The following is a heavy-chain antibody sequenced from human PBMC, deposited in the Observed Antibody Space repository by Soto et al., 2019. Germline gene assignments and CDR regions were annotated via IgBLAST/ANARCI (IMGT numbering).Heavy chain of an antibody. CDR1: GYTFTSYG. Sequence: GASVKVSCKASGYTFTSYGISWVRQAPGQGLEWMGWISAYNGNTNYAQKLQGRVTMTTDTSTSTAYMELRSLRSDDTAVYYCARVRPDSSGWYYYYYYGMDVWGQGTTVTVS. V-gene: IGHV1-18*01. D-gene: IGHD6-19*01. CDR2: ISAYNGNT. J-gene: IGHJ6*02. CDR3: ARVRPDSSGWYYYYYYGMDV.